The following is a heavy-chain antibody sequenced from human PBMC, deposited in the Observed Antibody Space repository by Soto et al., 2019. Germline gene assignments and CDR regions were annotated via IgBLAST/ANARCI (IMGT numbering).Heavy chain of an antibody. CDR2: IYSGGST. D-gene: IGHD3-10*01. Sequence: EVQLVETEGGLVQPGGSLRLSCAASGFTVSSDYMSWVRQAPGKGLEWVSVIYSGGSTYYADSVKGRFTISRDNSKNMLYLQMNSLRAEDTAVYYCARDPGVRNGMSVWGQGTTVTVSS. CDR3: ARDPGVRNGMSV. CDR1: GFTVSSDY. J-gene: IGHJ6*02. V-gene: IGHV3-66*01.